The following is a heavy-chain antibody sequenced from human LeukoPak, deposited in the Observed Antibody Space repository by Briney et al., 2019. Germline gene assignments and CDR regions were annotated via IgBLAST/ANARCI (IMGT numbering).Heavy chain of an antibody. D-gene: IGHD6-19*01. V-gene: IGHV3-23*01. CDR1: GFTFTSYA. CDR2: TSGSGGST. J-gene: IGHJ4*02. Sequence: PGGSLRLSCAASGFTFTSYAMSWVRQAPGKGLEWVSVTSGSGGSTYYVDSVKGRFTISRDNSKNTLYLQMNSLRAEDTAVYYCAKKFPAVAGTPFDYWGQGTLVTVSS. CDR3: AKKFPAVAGTPFDY.